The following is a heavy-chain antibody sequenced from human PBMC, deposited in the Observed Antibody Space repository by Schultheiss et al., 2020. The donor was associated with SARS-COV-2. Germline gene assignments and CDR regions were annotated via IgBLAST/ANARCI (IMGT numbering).Heavy chain of an antibody. CDR3: ATLPAGALYYYPLDV. V-gene: IGHV3-30-3*01. CDR1: GFTFSSYA. D-gene: IGHD1-26*01. Sequence: GESLKISCAASGFTFSSYAMHWVRQAPGKGLEWVAVISYDGSNKYYADSVKGRFTISRDNAKRSLFPQMNSLRAEDTALYFCATLPAGALYYYPLDVWGQGTTVTVSS. CDR2: ISYDGSNK. J-gene: IGHJ6*02.